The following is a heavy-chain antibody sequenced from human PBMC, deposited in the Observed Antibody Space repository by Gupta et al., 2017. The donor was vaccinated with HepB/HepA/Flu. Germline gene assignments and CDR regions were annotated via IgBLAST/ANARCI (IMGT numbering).Heavy chain of an antibody. CDR1: GFTFRSYE. D-gene: IGHD6-19*01. CDR2: ISSSGSTI. J-gene: IGHJ5*02. Sequence: EVQLVESGGGLVQPGGSLRLSCAASGFTFRSYEMHWVRQAPGKGLEWVSYISSSGSTIYYADSVKGRFTISRDNAKNSLYLQMNSLRAEDTAVYYCARGGIAVAEGWFDPWGQGTLVTVSS. V-gene: IGHV3-48*03. CDR3: ARGGIAVAEGWFDP.